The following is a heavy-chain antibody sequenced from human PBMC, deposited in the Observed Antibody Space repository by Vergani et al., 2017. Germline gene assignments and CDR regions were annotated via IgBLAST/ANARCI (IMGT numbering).Heavy chain of an antibody. V-gene: IGHV3-23*01. Sequence: EVQLLESGGGLVQPGGSLRLTCAASEFTFSNYAMNWVRQAPGKGLEWVSGISGSGVSAYYTDSVKGRFTISRDSAKNSLYLQMDSLRAEDTAVYYCAREYSSTSGRAFDFWGQGTKVTVSS. CDR3: AREYSSTSGRAFDF. J-gene: IGHJ3*01. CDR2: ISGSGVSA. D-gene: IGHD2-2*01. CDR1: EFTFSNYA.